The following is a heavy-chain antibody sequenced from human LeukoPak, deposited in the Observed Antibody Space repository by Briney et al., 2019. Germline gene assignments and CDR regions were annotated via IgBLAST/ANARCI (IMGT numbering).Heavy chain of an antibody. V-gene: IGHV3-23*01. CDR2: LSGSGDSA. CDR1: GFTFSSYA. CDR3: ARDRATRYFDL. J-gene: IGHJ2*01. D-gene: IGHD1-26*01. Sequence: PGGSLRLSCAASGFTFSSYAMSWVRQAPGKGLAWVSSLSGSGDSAYYADSVKGRFTISRDNSQNTLYLQMDSLRAEDTAVYYCARDRATRYFDLWGRGTLVTVSS.